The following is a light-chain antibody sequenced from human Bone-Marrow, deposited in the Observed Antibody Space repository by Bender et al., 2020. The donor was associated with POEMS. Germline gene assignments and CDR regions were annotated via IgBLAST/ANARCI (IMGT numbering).Light chain of an antibody. Sequence: QSALTQPRSVSGSPGQSVTISCTGTNSDFGVYNSVSWYQQHPGKAPRLILHGVAKRPSGVPVRFSGSKSGNTASLTISGLQTEDEADYYCSSYTSTTIVVFGGGTKLTVL. V-gene: IGLV2-11*02. CDR1: NSDFGVYNS. J-gene: IGLJ2*01. CDR3: SSYTSTTIVV. CDR2: GVA.